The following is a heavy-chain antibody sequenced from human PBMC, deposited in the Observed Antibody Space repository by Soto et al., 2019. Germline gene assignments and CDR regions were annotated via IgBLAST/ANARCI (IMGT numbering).Heavy chain of an antibody. V-gene: IGHV1-69*13. J-gene: IGHJ4*02. CDR2: IIPIFGTA. CDR1: GGTSSSYA. CDR3: ARTLHRAMVLFDY. D-gene: IGHD5-18*01. Sequence: SVKVSCKASGGTSSSYAISWVRQAPGQGLEWMGGIIPIFGTANYAQKFQGRVTITADESTSTAYMELSSLRSEDTAVYYCARTLHRAMVLFDYWGQGTLVTVSS.